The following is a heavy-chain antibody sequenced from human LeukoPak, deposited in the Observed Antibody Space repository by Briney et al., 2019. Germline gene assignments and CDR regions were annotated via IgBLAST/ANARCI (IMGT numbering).Heavy chain of an antibody. D-gene: IGHD5-18*01. CDR3: ARSRGYSYGTTFLDY. V-gene: IGHV4-59*08. J-gene: IGHJ4*02. CDR1: GASISTYY. CDR2: IYYSGST. Sequence: RPSETLSLTCTVSGASISTYYWSWLRQPPGKGLEWIGYIYYSGSTNYNPSLKSRVTISVDTSKTQFSLKLSSVTAADTAVYYCARSRGYSYGTTFLDYWGQGTLVTVSS.